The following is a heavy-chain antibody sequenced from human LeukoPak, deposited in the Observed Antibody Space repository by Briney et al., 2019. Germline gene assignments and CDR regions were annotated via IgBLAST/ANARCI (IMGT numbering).Heavy chain of an antibody. Sequence: ASVKVSCKASGYTFTGYYMHWVRQAPGQGLEWMGRINPNNGGTNYAQKFQGRVTMTRDTSISTTYMELSRLRSDDTAVYYCAREIPADYGMDVWGQGTTVIVSS. CDR3: AREIPADYGMDV. D-gene: IGHD2-2*01. J-gene: IGHJ6*02. V-gene: IGHV1-2*06. CDR1: GYTFTGYY. CDR2: INPNNGGT.